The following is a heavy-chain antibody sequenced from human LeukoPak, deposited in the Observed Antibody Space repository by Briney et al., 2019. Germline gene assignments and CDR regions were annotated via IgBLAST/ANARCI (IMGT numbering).Heavy chain of an antibody. J-gene: IGHJ4*02. CDR2: INWNGGST. CDR3: ARGGYSGSYYEDFDY. D-gene: IGHD1-26*01. V-gene: IGHV3-20*04. Sequence: GGSLRLSCAASGFTFDDYGMSWVRQAPGKGLEWVSGINWNGGSTGYADSVKGRFTISRDNAKNSLYLQMNSLRAEATAWYYCARGGYSGSYYEDFDYWGQGTLVTVSS. CDR1: GFTFDDYG.